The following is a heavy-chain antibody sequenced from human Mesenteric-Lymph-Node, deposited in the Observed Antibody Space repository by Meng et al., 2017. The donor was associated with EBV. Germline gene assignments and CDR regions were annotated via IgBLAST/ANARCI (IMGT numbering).Heavy chain of an antibody. CDR3: ARQGYCRTTTCSTWFDP. D-gene: IGHD2-2*01. CDR1: GGSFSGYS. CDR2: IHHSETA. J-gene: IGHJ5*02. Sequence: QGQLHEGGAGLLKPSGTLSLTCVIYGGSFSGYSWNWIRQAPGKGLEWIGKIHHSETADYNPSLEDRVIISADTSKNQFSLKLTSVTAADTAVYYCARQGYCRTTTCSTWFDPWGQGTLVTVSS. V-gene: IGHV4-34*01.